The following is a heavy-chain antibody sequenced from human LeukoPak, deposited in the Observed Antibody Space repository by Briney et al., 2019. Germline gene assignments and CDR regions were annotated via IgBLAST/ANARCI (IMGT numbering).Heavy chain of an antibody. V-gene: IGHV1-2*04. J-gene: IGHJ6*02. CDR1: GYTFTGYY. CDR3: ARDVAVAGTYYGMDV. CDR2: INPNSGGT. D-gene: IGHD6-19*01. Sequence: ASVKVSCKASGYTFTGYYMHWVRQAPGQGLEWMGWINPNSGGTNYAQKFQGWVTMTRDTSISTAYMELSRLRSDGTAVYYCARDVAVAGTYYGMDVWGQGTTVTVSS.